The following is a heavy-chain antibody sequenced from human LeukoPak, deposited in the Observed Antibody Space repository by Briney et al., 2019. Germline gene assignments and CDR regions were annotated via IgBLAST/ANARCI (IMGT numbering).Heavy chain of an antibody. CDR3: ARGSDRGWFDL. J-gene: IGHJ5*02. Sequence: SETLSLTCTVSGGSISSGGYYWSWIRQHPGKGLEWIGYIYYSGSTYYNPSLKSRVTISVDTSKNQFSLKLSSVTAADTAVYYCARGSDRGWFDLWGQGTRVTVST. CDR2: IYYSGST. CDR1: GGSISSGGYY. D-gene: IGHD1-14*01. V-gene: IGHV4-31*03.